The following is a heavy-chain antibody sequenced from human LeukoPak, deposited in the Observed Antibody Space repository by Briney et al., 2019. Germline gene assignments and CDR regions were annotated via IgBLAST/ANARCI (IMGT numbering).Heavy chain of an antibody. Sequence: SGGSLRLSCAASGFTFSSYEMNWVRQAPGKGLEWVSYISSSGSIIYYADSVKGRFTISRDNAKNSLYLQMNSLRAEDTAVYYCAKASGQRWLQLGHGDYWGQGTLVTVSS. CDR1: GFTFSSYE. J-gene: IGHJ4*02. D-gene: IGHD5-24*01. V-gene: IGHV3-48*03. CDR3: AKASGQRWLQLGHGDY. CDR2: ISSSGSII.